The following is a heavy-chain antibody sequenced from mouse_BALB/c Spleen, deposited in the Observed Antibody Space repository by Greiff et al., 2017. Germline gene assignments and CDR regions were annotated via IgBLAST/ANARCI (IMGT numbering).Heavy chain of an antibody. V-gene: IGHV5-17*02. D-gene: IGHD1-2*01. CDR3: ARRGHTTAFYY. Sequence: EVKLMESGGGLVQPGGSRKLSCAASGFTFSSFGMHWVRQAPEKGLEWVAYLSSGSSTIYYADTVKGRFTISRDNPKNTLFLQMNSLRSEDTAMYYCARRGHTTAFYYWGQGTTLTVSS. J-gene: IGHJ2*01. CDR1: GFTFSSFG. CDR2: LSSGSSTI.